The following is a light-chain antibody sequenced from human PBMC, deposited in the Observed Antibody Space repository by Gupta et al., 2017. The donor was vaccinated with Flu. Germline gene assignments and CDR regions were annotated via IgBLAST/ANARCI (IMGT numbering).Light chain of an antibody. V-gene: IGLV2-23*02. CDR3: SAHTRSDTVI. CDR1: SNDVGYYNL. J-gene: IGLJ2*01. Sequence: QSVLTQPASVSGSPGQSITISCTGTSNDVGYYNLVSWYQQRPGQAPIVIFYEDAKRPSGVSDRFSASKPGNTAFLTISGLLAEDEAYYYCSAHTRSDTVIFGGGAKVTVL. CDR2: EDA.